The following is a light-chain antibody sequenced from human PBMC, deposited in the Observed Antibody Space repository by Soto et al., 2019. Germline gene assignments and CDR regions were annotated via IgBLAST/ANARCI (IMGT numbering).Light chain of an antibody. J-gene: IGKJ1*01. CDR3: TKYNSAALWT. Sequence: DIQMTQSPSSLSASVGDRVTITCRASQGISNYVAWYQQKPGKVPKLLIYAASTLQSGVPSRYSGSGSGTDFTLTISSLHPEDVATKYCTKYNSAALWTFGQGTKVEIK. CDR1: QGISNY. CDR2: AAS. V-gene: IGKV1-27*01.